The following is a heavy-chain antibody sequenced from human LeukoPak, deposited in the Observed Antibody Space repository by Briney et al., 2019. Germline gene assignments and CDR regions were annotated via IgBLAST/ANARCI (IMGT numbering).Heavy chain of an antibody. CDR1: GGSISSYY. D-gene: IGHD6-13*01. CDR3: ARAPYSSSWYYFDY. J-gene: IGHJ4*02. CDR2: IYYSGST. Sequence: SETLSLTCTVSGGSISSYYWSWIRQPPGKGLEWIGYIYYSGSTNYNPSLKSRVPISVDTSKNQFSLQLSSVTAADTAVYYCARAPYSSSWYYFDYWGQGTLVTVSS. V-gene: IGHV4-59*01.